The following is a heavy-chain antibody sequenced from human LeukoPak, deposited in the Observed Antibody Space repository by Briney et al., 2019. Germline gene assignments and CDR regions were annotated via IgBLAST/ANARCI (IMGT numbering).Heavy chain of an antibody. J-gene: IGHJ4*02. CDR3: AREMGDGYNGGVDY. CDR1: GFTFSSYS. D-gene: IGHD5-24*01. Sequence: NSGGSLRLSCAASGFTFSSYSMNWVRQAPGKGLEWVSSISSSSSCIYYADSVKGRFTISRDNAKNSLYLQMNSLRAEDTAVYYCAREMGDGYNGGVDYWGQGTLVTVSS. CDR2: ISSSSSCI. V-gene: IGHV3-21*01.